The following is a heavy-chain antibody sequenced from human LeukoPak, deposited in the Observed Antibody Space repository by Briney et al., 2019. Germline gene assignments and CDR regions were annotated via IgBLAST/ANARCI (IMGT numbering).Heavy chain of an antibody. J-gene: IGHJ4*02. CDR3: ARLTMVVSSTFFDY. CDR2: IIPIFGTA. Sequence: SVKVSCKASGGTFSSYAISWVRQAPGQGLEWMGGIIPIFGTANYAQKFQGRVTITTDESTSTAYMELSSLRSEDTAVYYCARLTMVVSSTFFDYWGQGTLVTVSS. D-gene: IGHD4-23*01. CDR1: GGTFSSYA. V-gene: IGHV1-69*05.